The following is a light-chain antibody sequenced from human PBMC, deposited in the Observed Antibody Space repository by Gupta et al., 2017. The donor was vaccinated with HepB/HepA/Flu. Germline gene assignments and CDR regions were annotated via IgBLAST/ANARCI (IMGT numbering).Light chain of an antibody. V-gene: IGLV2-14*03. CDR3: NSYTTSSTPVV. CDR2: DVS. CDR1: SSDVGAYIY. Sequence: QSALTQPASVSGSPGQPITISCTGTSSDVGAYIYVSWYQQHPGKAPKLMIYDVSDRPSGVSNRFSGSKSGNTASLTISGLQAEDEADYYCNSYTTSSTPVVFGGGTKLTVL. J-gene: IGLJ2*01.